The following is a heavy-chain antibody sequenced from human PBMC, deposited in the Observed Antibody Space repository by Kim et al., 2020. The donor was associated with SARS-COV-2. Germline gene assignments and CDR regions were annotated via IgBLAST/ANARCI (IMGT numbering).Heavy chain of an antibody. CDR1: GFTFSSYW. D-gene: IGHD2-15*01. CDR2: INSDGSST. CDR3: SRGRLGYCSGGSGTTIDY. J-gene: IGHJ4*02. V-gene: IGHV3-74*01. Sequence: GGSLRLSCAASGFTFSSYWMHWVRQAPGKGLVWVSRINSDGSSTCYADSVKGRFTIARDNNKNTLYLQMNSLRAEDTAVYYCSRGRLGYCSGGSGTTIDYRGQGTLFTVSS.